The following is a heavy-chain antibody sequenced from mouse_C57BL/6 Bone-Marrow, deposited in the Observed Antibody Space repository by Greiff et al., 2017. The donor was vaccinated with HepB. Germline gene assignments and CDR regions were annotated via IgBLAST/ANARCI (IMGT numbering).Heavy chain of an antibody. V-gene: IGHV5-9-1*02. CDR2: ISSGGDYI. Sequence: EVHLVESGEGLVKPGGSLKLSCAASGFTFSSYAMSWVRQTPEKRLEWVAYISSGGDYIYYADTVKGRFTISRDNARNTLYLQMSSLKSEDTAMYYCTRDQIYYGNYYAMDYWGQGTSVTVSS. J-gene: IGHJ4*01. CDR1: GFTFSSYA. D-gene: IGHD2-1*01. CDR3: TRDQIYYGNYYAMDY.